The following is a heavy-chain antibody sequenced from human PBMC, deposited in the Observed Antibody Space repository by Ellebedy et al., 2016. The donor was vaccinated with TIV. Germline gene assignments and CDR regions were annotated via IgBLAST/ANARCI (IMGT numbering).Heavy chain of an antibody. CDR2: ISAYNGNT. J-gene: IGHJ6*02. CDR3: AFSVRGLSGYYYGMDV. D-gene: IGHD3-16*02. CDR1: GYTFTSYG. Sequence: AAPVKVSCKASGYTFTSYGISWVRQAPGQGLEWMGWISAYNGNTNYAQKLQGRVTMTTDTSTSTAYMELRSLRSDDTAVYYCAFSVRGLSGYYYGMDVWGQGTTVTVSS. V-gene: IGHV1-18*01.